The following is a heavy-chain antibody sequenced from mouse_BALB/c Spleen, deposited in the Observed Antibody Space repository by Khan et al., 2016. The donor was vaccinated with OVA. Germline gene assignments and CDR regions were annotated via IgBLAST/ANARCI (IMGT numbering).Heavy chain of an antibody. J-gene: IGHJ4*01. CDR3: ARANYSGSGVYAMDY. D-gene: IGHD1-1*01. CDR1: GYTFTSYW. Sequence: DLVKPGASVKLSCKASGYTFTSYWINWIKQRPGQGLEWIGHISPGSGSTYYNEMFTVKATLTADTSSTTAYIQLSSLSSADSAVYFCARANYSGSGVYAMDYWGRGTSVTVSS. V-gene: IGHV1S41*01. CDR2: ISPGSGST.